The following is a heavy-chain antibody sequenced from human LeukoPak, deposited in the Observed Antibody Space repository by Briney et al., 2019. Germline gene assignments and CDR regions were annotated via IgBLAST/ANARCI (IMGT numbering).Heavy chain of an antibody. V-gene: IGHV1-69*13. CDR1: RATFRRYA. Sequence: GAPVKVSCTASRATFRRYAISWGRESPGHGLEWMGGIIPIFGTANYAQKFPDRVTITADESTSTAYMELSSLRSEDTAVYYCAREGGIAVAGTGYNWFDPWGQGTLVTVSS. J-gene: IGHJ5*02. D-gene: IGHD6-19*01. CDR3: AREGGIAVAGTGYNWFDP. CDR2: IIPIFGTA.